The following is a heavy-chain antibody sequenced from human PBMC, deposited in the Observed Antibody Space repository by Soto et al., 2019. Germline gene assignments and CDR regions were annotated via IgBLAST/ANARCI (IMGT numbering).Heavy chain of an antibody. J-gene: IGHJ4*02. CDR1: GYTFTNYG. D-gene: IGHD6-13*01. CDR3: GRDDRAAASGTTYYFDY. V-gene: IGHV1-18*01. Sequence: QVQLVQSEAEVKKPGASVKVSCKASGYTFTNYGLSWVRQAPGQGLEWMAWISPYDGNTHYAQKLQGRITVTTDTSTSTAYIELRSLSSDDTAVYFCGRDDRAAASGTTYYFDYWGQGTLVTVSS. CDR2: ISPYDGNT.